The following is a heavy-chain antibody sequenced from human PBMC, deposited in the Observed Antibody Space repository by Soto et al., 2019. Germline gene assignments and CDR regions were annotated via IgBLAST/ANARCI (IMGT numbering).Heavy chain of an antibody. Sequence: PGGSLRLSCAASGFTFSSYGMHWVRQAPCKGLEWVAVIWYDGSNKYYADSVKGRFTISRDNSKNTLYLQMNSLRAEDTAVYYCARKNGYYYENYYYYGMDVWGQGTTVTVSS. CDR2: IWYDGSNK. CDR1: GFTFSSYG. V-gene: IGHV3-33*01. D-gene: IGHD3-22*01. J-gene: IGHJ6*02. CDR3: ARKNGYYYENYYYYGMDV.